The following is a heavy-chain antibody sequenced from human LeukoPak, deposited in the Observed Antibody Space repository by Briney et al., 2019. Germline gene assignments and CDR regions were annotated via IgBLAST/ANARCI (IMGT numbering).Heavy chain of an antibody. CDR3: AREVDDYVWGSYRYIYAFDI. CDR1: GGSLSGYY. Sequence: SETLSLTCAVYGGSLSGYYWSWIRQPPGKGLEWIGEINHSGSTNYNPSLKSRVTISVDTSKNQFSLKLSSVTAAETAVYYCAREVDDYVWGSYRYIYAFDIWGQGTMVTVSS. D-gene: IGHD3-16*02. J-gene: IGHJ3*02. V-gene: IGHV4-34*01. CDR2: INHSGST.